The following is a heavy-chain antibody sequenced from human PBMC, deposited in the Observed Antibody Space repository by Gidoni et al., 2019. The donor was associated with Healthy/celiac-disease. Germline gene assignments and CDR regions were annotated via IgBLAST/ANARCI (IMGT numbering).Heavy chain of an antibody. D-gene: IGHD2-2*01. CDR1: GGSISSSSYY. Sequence: QLQLQESGPGLVKPSETLSLTCPVSGGSISSSSYYWGWIRQPPGKGLEWIGSIYYSGSTYYNPSLKSRVTISVDTSKNQFSLKLSSVTAADTAVYYCARGQKHCSSTSCYYYYYYYGMDVWGQGTTVTVSS. V-gene: IGHV4-39*07. CDR3: ARGQKHCSSTSCYYYYYYYGMDV. CDR2: IYYSGST. J-gene: IGHJ6*02.